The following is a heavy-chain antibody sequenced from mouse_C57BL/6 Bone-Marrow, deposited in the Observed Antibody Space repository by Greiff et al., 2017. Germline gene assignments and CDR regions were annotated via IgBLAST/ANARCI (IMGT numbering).Heavy chain of an antibody. CDR2: IYPGDGDT. CDR3: ARAGGSVYFDY. CDR1: GYAFSSSW. V-gene: IGHV1-82*01. J-gene: IGHJ2*01. Sequence: LQESGPELVKPGASVKISCKASGYAFSSSWMNWVKQRPGKGLEWIGRIYPGDGDTNYNGKFKGKATLTADKSSSTAYMQLSSLPSEDSAVYFCARAGGSVYFDYWGQGTTLTASS. D-gene: IGHD1-1*01.